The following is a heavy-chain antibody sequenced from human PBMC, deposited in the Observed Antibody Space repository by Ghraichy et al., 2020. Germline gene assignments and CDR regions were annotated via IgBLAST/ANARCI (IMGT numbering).Heavy chain of an antibody. J-gene: IGHJ3*02. Sequence: ASAKVSCKASGYTFTSYGISWVRQAPGQGLEWMGWISAYNGNTNYAQKLQGRVTMTTDTSTSTAYMELRSLRSDDTAVYYCARDPGITMIVVADAFDIWGQGTMVTVSS. D-gene: IGHD3-22*01. CDR1: GYTFTSYG. V-gene: IGHV1-18*04. CDR3: ARDPGITMIVVADAFDI. CDR2: ISAYNGNT.